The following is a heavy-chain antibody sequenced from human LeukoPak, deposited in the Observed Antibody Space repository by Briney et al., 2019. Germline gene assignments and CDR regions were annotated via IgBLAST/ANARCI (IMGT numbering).Heavy chain of an antibody. CDR3: AKDAWYSSSRRGWFDV. V-gene: IGHV3-23*01. Sequence: QPGGSLRLSCAASGFTFSSYAMTWVRQAPGKGLEWVSVISGSGGSRYYADSVKGRFTISRDNSENTLYMQMNSLRAEDTAVYYCAKDAWYSSSRRGWFDVWGQGTLVTVSS. D-gene: IGHD6-13*01. CDR2: ISGSGGSR. CDR1: GFTFSSYA. J-gene: IGHJ5*02.